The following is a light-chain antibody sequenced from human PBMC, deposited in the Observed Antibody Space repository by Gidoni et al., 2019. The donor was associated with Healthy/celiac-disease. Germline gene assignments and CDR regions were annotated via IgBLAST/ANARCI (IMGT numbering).Light chain of an antibody. CDR1: QSISSW. J-gene: IGKJ5*01. Sequence: DIQMTQPLPPASASVGDRVTITRRASQSISSWLAWYQQKPGKAPKLLIYAAPSLQRGVPSRFSVSGSGTDLALTISSLQPEDFATYYCQQANSFPPITFXQXTRLEIK. CDR2: AAP. CDR3: QQANSFPPIT. V-gene: IGKV1-12*01.